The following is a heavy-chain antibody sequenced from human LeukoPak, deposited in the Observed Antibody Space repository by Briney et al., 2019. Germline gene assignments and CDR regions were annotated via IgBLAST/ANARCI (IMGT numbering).Heavy chain of an antibody. CDR2: LIGSSGAT. V-gene: IGHV3-23*01. CDR3: AKGAFDYIEIAYFDY. D-gene: IGHD5-12*01. Sequence: GGSLRLSCAASGFTLSNYAMNWVRQAPGKGLERVAVLIGSSGATDYADSVKGRFTISRDNSKNTLFLQMNSLRAEDTAIYYCAKGAFDYIEIAYFDYWGQGALVTVSS. CDR1: GFTLSNYA. J-gene: IGHJ4*02.